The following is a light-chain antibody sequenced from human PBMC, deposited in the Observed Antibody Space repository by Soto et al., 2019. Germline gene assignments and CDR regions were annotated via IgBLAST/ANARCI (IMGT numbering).Light chain of an antibody. Sequence: NFMLTQPHSVSASPWKTVTISCTRRSGSIANYYVQWYQQRPGSAPTTVIYEDHQRPSGVPDRFSNSIDSSSNSASLTTSGLKAEDEADSYCQCDDAHSQVVFGGGTKL. V-gene: IGLV6-57*03. CDR2: EDH. CDR3: QCDDAHSQVV. CDR1: SGSIANYY. J-gene: IGLJ2*01.